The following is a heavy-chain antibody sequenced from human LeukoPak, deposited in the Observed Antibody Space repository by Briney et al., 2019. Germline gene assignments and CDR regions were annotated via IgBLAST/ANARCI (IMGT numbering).Heavy chain of an antibody. V-gene: IGHV3-30*18. CDR2: ISYDGSNK. CDR3: AKDNPRGNDFWSGFRYYYGMDV. D-gene: IGHD3-3*01. J-gene: IGHJ6*02. Sequence: GGSLRLSCAASGSTFSSYGMHWVRQAPGKGLEWVAVISYDGSNKYYADSVKGRFTISRDNSKNTLYLQMNSLRAEDTAVYYCAKDNPRGNDFWSGFRYYYGMDVWGQGTTVTVSS. CDR1: GSTFSSYG.